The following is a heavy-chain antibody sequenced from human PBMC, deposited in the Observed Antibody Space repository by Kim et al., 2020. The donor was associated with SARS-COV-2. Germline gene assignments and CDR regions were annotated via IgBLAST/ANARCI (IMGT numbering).Heavy chain of an antibody. Sequence: SETLSLTCTVSGDSISTSYWSWIRQPPGKGLDWIGSIYYSGSTNYNPSLKSRVTISIDTSKNQFSLNLTSVTAADTAVYYCARDSSLQYFDLWGHGTLITVSS. V-gene: IGHV4-59*01. CDR1: GDSISTSY. CDR3: ARDSSLQYFDL. CDR2: IYYSGST. J-gene: IGHJ2*01.